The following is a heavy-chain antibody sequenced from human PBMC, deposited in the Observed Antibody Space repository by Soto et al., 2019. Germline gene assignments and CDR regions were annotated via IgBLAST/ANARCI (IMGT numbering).Heavy chain of an antibody. CDR2: IDWDDDK. CDR1: WSPLSNNEKC. D-gene: IGHD6-19*01. CDR3: ARTIYSSGGYYFAY. Sequence: TCRFSWSPLSNNEKCVSWISQPPGKALEWLARIDWDDDKYYSTSLKTRLTISKDTSKNQVVLTMTNMDPADTATYYCARTIYSSGGYYFAYLGQGTLVTV. V-gene: IGHV2-70*11. J-gene: IGHJ4*02.